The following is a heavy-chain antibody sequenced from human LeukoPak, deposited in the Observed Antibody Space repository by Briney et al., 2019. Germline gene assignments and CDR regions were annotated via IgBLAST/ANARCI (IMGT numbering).Heavy chain of an antibody. V-gene: IGHV3-23*01. CDR3: AKVGESGGVWKYYFDY. Sequence: GGSLRLSCAASGFTFSSYAMSWVRQAPGKGLEWVSAISGGGGSTYYTDSVKGRFTISRDNSENTLYLQMNSLRAEDTAVYYCAKVGESGGVWKYYFDYWGQGTLVTVSS. CDR2: ISGGGGST. CDR1: GFTFSSYA. D-gene: IGHD2-8*02. J-gene: IGHJ4*02.